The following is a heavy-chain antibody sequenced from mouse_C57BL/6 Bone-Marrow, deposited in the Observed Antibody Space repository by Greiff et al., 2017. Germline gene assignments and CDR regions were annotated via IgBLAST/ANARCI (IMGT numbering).Heavy chain of an antibody. CDR1: GYTFTDYN. CDR2: INPNNGGT. J-gene: IGHJ4*01. Sequence: VQLQQSGPELVKPGASVKIPCKASGYTFTDYNMDGVKQSLGKSLEWIGDINPNNGGTTYNQKFRGKATLTVDKSSSTAYMELRSLTSEDTAVYYCASLTGGAMDYWGQGTSVTVSS. CDR3: ASLTGGAMDY. V-gene: IGHV1-18*01. D-gene: IGHD1-1*01.